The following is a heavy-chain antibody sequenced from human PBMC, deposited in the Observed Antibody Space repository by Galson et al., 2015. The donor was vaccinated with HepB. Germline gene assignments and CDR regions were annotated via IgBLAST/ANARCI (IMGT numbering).Heavy chain of an antibody. D-gene: IGHD2-15*01. CDR2: IDSYRHKI. CDR3: ARGALIVVVDPNENNWFDP. V-gene: IGHV1-18*04. CDR1: GYTFSTYS. J-gene: IGHJ5*02. Sequence: SVKVSCKASGYTFSTYSINWVRQAPGEGLEWLGGIDSYRHKIKLTQKVQGRVTLRTDTSTNTAYMELRRLTLDDTAVYYCARGALIVVVDPNENNWFDPWGQGTLVTVSS.